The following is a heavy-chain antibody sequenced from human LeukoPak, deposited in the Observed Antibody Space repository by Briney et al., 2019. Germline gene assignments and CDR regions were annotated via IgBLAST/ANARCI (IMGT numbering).Heavy chain of an antibody. V-gene: IGHV4-34*01. CDR1: GGSFSGYY. J-gene: IGHJ4*02. CDR2: INHSGST. CDR3: ARYHEICSSTCCYFDY. D-gene: IGHD2-2*01. Sequence: PSETLSLTCAVYGGSFSGYYWSWIRQPPGKGLEWIGEINHSGSTNYNPSLKSRVTISVDTSKNQFSLKLSSVTAADTAVYYCARYHEICSSTCCYFDYWGQGTLVTVSS.